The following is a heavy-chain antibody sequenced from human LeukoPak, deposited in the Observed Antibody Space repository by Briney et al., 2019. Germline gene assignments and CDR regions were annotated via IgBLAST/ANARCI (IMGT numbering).Heavy chain of an antibody. CDR1: GGSISSYY. CDR3: TRTVYDSSGYYYFFDY. J-gene: IGHJ4*02. D-gene: IGHD3-22*01. CDR2: VYYSGST. V-gene: IGHV4-59*01. Sequence: SETLSLTCTVSGGSISSYYWSWIRQPPGKGLEWIGYVYYSGSTSYNPSLKSRVTISVDTSKNQFSLKLSSVTAADAAVYYCTRTVYDSSGYYYFFDYWGQGTLVTVSS.